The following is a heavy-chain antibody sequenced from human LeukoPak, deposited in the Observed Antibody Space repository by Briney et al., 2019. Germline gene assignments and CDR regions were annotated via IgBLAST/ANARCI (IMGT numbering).Heavy chain of an antibody. CDR2: ISSNGGST. CDR3: ARDQSGSYRRGAFDI. V-gene: IGHV3-64*01. J-gene: IGHJ3*02. CDR1: GFTFSSYA. Sequence: GGSLRLSCAASGFTFSSYAMHWVRQAPGKGLEYVSAISSNGGSTYYANSVKGRFTISRDNSKNTLYLQMGSLRAEDMAVYYCARDQSGSYRRGAFDIWGQGTMVTVSS. D-gene: IGHD1-26*01.